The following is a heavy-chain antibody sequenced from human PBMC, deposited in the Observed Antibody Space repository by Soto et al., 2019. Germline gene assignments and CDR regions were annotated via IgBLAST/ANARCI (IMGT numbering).Heavy chain of an antibody. V-gene: IGHV1-69*13. J-gene: IGHJ6*02. CDR3: ARPYYGSGSYYYYYGMDV. D-gene: IGHD3-10*01. CDR1: GGTFSSYA. Sequence: SVKVSCKASGGTFSSYAISWVRQAPGQGLEWMGGIIPIFGTANYAQKFQGRVTITADESTSTAYMELSSLRSEDTAVYYCARPYYGSGSYYYYYGMDVWGQGTTVTVSS. CDR2: IIPIFGTA.